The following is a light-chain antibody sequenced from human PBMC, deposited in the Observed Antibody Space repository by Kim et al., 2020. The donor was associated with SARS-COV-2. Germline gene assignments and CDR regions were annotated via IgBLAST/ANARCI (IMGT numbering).Light chain of an antibody. J-gene: IGLJ3*02. CDR3: NSRDSSGKV. V-gene: IGLV3-19*01. CDR1: SVRRYY. Sequence: SVALGQKVRITCQGDSVRRYYASWYQQKPGQAPGLVIYGKNNRPSGIPDRFSGSSSGNTASLTITGAQAEDEADYYCNSRDSSGKVFGGGTQLTVL. CDR2: GKN.